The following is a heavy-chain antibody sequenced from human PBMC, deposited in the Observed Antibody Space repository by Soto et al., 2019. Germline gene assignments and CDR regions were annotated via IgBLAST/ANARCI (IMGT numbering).Heavy chain of an antibody. J-gene: IGHJ4*02. V-gene: IGHV3-23*01. CDR2: LSGSGSTT. D-gene: IGHD3-10*01. Sequence: EVQLLESGGGLVQAGGSLRLSCAASGFTFSSYAMSWVRQAPGKGLEWVSTLSGSGSTTHYAEYVKGRFTIARDNSRSTVYVKMNSLRAEDPAIDYCAKGDSYYYFMWGGWGQGTLVTVSS. CDR3: AKGDSYYYFMWGG. CDR1: GFTFSSYA.